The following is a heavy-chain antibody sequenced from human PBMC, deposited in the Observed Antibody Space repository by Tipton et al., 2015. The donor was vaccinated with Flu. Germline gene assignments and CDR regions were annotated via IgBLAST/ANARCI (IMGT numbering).Heavy chain of an antibody. CDR3: ARRGYSNYVSEPHNWFDP. Sequence: TLSLTCIVSSGSLSSFYWNWIRQSPGKGLEWIGYIYNSVYTKYNPSLKSRVTISVDTSKNQFSLRLSSVTAADTAVYYCARRGYSNYVSEPHNWFDPWGQGTLVTVSS. CDR1: SGSLSSFY. D-gene: IGHD4-11*01. CDR2: IYNSVYT. J-gene: IGHJ5*02. V-gene: IGHV4-59*07.